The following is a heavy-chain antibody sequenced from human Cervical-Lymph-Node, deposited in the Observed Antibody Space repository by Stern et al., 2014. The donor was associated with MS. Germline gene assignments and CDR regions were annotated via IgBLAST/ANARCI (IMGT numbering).Heavy chain of an antibody. J-gene: IGHJ4*02. Sequence: EVQLVESGGGLVKPGGFLRLSCAASGFTFSSYSMNWVRQAPGKGLEWVSSISSSSSYIYYADSVKGRFTISRDNAKNSLYLQMNSLRAEDTAVYYCARDSDSSGSFDYWGQGTLVTVSS. CDR3: ARDSDSSGSFDY. CDR2: ISSSSSYI. D-gene: IGHD3-22*01. CDR1: GFTFSSYS. V-gene: IGHV3-21*01.